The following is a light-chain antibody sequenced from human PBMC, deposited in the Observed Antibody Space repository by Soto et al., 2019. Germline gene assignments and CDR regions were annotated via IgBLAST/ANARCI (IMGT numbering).Light chain of an antibody. CDR2: ANT. J-gene: IGLJ1*01. CDR3: QSYESSLSGYV. V-gene: IGLV1-40*01. Sequence: QSALTQPPSVSGAPGQRVTISCTGSSSNIGAGYDVHWYQQLPGTAPRLLIYANTNRPSGVPGRFSGSKSGTSASLAITGLQAEDEADYYCQSYESSLSGYVVGTGTKVTVL. CDR1: SSNIGAGYD.